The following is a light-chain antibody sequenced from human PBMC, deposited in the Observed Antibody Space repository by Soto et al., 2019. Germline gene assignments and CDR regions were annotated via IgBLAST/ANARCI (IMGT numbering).Light chain of an antibody. CDR2: DAS. CDR1: QSVSSY. J-gene: IGKJ5*01. V-gene: IGKV3-11*01. Sequence: ETVLTQSPATLSLSPGERATLSCRASQSVSSYLAWYQQKPGQAPRLLIYDASNRATGIPARFSGSGSGTDFTLTISSPEPEDFAVYYCHQRSNWPITFGQGTRLEIK. CDR3: HQRSNWPIT.